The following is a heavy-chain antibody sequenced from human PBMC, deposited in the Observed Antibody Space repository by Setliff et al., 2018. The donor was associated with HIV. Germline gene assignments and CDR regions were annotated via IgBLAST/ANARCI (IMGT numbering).Heavy chain of an antibody. J-gene: IGHJ6*04. Sequence: SVKVSCKASGGTFNSYAISWVRQAPGQGLEWMGGIIPIFGTPNYAQKFKGRLTITADESTSTVYMELSSLRSEDTAVYYCARDSRDIVVVIAPEPEPYYYYGMDVWGEGTTVTVSS. CDR1: GGTFNSYA. CDR2: IIPIFGTP. CDR3: ARDSRDIVVVIAPEPEPYYYYGMDV. D-gene: IGHD2-15*01. V-gene: IGHV1-69*13.